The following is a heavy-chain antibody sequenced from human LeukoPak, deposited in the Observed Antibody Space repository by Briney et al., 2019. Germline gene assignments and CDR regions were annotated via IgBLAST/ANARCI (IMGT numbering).Heavy chain of an antibody. V-gene: IGHV4-39*07. CDR1: GGSISSSSYY. CDR3: ARDPGLTIFGVVISFGKFDP. D-gene: IGHD3-3*01. CDR2: MYYSGRT. J-gene: IGHJ5*02. Sequence: PSETLSLTCTVSGGSISSSSYYRGWIRQPPGKGLEWIGSMYYSGRTYYNPSLKSRVTISVDTSKNQFSLKLSSVTAADTAVYYCARDPGLTIFGVVISFGKFDPWGQGTLVTVSS.